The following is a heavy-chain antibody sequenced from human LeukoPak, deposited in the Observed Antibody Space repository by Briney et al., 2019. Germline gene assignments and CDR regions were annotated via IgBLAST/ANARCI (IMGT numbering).Heavy chain of an antibody. D-gene: IGHD2-15*01. Sequence: GGSLRLSCAASGFIFSNFPLHWVRQTPDKGLECVAIMSSDGNTKYYANSVRGRFTVSRDNSKNTVYLQMNSLRVEDTAVYYCVGDPILGYPDYFDSWGQGTLVTVSS. J-gene: IGHJ4*02. CDR2: MSSDGNTK. V-gene: IGHV3-30-3*01. CDR3: VGDPILGYPDYFDS. CDR1: GFIFSNFP.